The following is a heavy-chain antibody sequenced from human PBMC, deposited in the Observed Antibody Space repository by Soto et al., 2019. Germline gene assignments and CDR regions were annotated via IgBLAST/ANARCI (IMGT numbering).Heavy chain of an antibody. CDR1: GFTFSDYW. Sequence: GSLRLSCAASGFTFSDYWIHWVRQAPGKGLVWVSVINSDGTSTKYADSVKGRFTVSRDNAKNTLYLQMNSLRAEDTAVYYCGRVSGYSFGYGYWGQGTLVTVSA. CDR2: INSDGTST. CDR3: GRVSGYSFGYGY. D-gene: IGHD5-18*01. J-gene: IGHJ4*02. V-gene: IGHV3-74*03.